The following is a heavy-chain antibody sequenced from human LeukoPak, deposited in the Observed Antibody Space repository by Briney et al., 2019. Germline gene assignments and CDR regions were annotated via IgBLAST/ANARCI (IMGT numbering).Heavy chain of an antibody. V-gene: IGHV4-59*01. Sequence: SETLSLTCTVSGGPIRRYWWSWIRQSPETGLEWIGYVSYDGKTNYNPALRSRVTISVDTSNEEFSLKLRSVTAADTAVYFCARGEVRGVIPDVRRYWGQGALVTVSS. CDR3: ARGEVRGVIPDVRRY. D-gene: IGHD3-10*01. CDR2: VSYDGKT. J-gene: IGHJ4*02. CDR1: GGPIRRYW.